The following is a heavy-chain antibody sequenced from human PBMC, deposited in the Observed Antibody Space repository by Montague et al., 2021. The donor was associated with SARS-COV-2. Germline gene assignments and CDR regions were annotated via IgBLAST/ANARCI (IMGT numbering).Heavy chain of an antibody. CDR2: NNYSTNT. CDR3: ARHHRQGLGSVPDCFDP. V-gene: IGHV4-39*01. D-gene: IGHD1-14*01. Sequence: SETLSLTCTVHGGSISSCCYYWVWIRQPPGKGRVWMGSNNYSTNTYLNPSLKIRVTISVDTSKNQFSLKLSSVTAADTAVYYCARHHRQGLGSVPDCFDPWGQGTLVTVSS. CDR1: GGSISSCCYY. J-gene: IGHJ5*02.